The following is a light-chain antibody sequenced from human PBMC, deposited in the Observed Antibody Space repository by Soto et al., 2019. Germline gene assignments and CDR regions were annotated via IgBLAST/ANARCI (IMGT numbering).Light chain of an antibody. CDR1: SSDVGSYNL. J-gene: IGLJ1*01. CDR2: EIS. Sequence: QSVLTQPASVSGSPGQSITISCTGTSSDVGSYNLVSWYQQHPGKAPKLMIYEISKLPSGVSNLFAGSKSGNTAPLTISGLQAEDEADYYCCSYAGSSTYVFGTGTKLTVL. CDR3: CSYAGSSTYV. V-gene: IGLV2-23*02.